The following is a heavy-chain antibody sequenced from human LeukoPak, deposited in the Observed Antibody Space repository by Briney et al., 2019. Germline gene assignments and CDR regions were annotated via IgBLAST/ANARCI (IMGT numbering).Heavy chain of an antibody. J-gene: IGHJ4*02. V-gene: IGHV4-39*07. CDR2: INYSGTT. Sequence: PSETLSLTCTVSGGSISSSSYYWGWIRQPPGKGPEWIGSINYSGTTYYYPSLKSRVTISVDTSKNQFSLKLSSVTAADTAVYYCARRSSSWSFDYWGQGTLVTVSS. D-gene: IGHD6-13*01. CDR1: GGSISSSSYY. CDR3: ARRSSSWSFDY.